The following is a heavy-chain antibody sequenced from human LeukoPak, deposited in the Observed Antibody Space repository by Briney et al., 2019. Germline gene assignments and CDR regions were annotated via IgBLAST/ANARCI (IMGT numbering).Heavy chain of an antibody. Sequence: ASVKVSCKASGGTFSSYAISWVRQAPGQGPEWMGGIIPIFGTANYAQKFQGRVTITADESTSTAYMELSSLRSEDTAVYYCARDPKTPYYYDSSGYSYFQHWGQGTLVTVSS. J-gene: IGHJ1*01. CDR2: IIPIFGTA. CDR3: ARDPKTPYYYDSSGYSYFQH. V-gene: IGHV1-69*13. D-gene: IGHD3-22*01. CDR1: GGTFSSYA.